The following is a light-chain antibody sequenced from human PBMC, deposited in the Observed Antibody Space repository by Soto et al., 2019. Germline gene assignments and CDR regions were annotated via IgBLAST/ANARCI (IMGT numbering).Light chain of an antibody. J-gene: IGLJ2*01. Sequence: QSVLTQPASVSGSPGLSITISCTGTSSDVGGYNYVSWYQQHPGKAPKLMIYGVTNRPSGVSNRFSGSKSGNTASLTISGLQAEDEADYYCSSYTSSTTLSVVFGGGTKLTVL. CDR3: SSYTSSTTLSVV. CDR1: SSDVGGYNY. V-gene: IGLV2-14*01. CDR2: GVT.